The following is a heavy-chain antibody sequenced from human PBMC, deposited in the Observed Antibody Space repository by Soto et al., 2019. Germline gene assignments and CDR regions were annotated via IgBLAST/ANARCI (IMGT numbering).Heavy chain of an antibody. D-gene: IGHD3-9*01. Sequence: GRSLRLSCAASGFTFSSYAMSWVRQAPGKGLEWVSAISGSGGSTYYADSVKGRFTISRDNSKNTLYLQMNSLRAEDTAVYYCAKAAVVLRYFDWAHPKAFDYWGQGTLVTVSS. CDR3: AKAAVVLRYFDWAHPKAFDY. J-gene: IGHJ4*02. CDR1: GFTFSSYA. V-gene: IGHV3-23*01. CDR2: ISGSGGST.